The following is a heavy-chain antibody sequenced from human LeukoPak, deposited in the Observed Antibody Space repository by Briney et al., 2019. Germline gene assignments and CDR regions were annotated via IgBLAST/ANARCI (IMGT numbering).Heavy chain of an antibody. Sequence: SETLSLTCTVSGGSTSSYYWSWIRQPPGKGLEWIGYIYYSGSTNYNPSLKSRVTISVDTSKNQFSLKLSSVTAADTAVYYCARVVTYIWGQGTMVTVSS. CDR3: ARVVTYI. J-gene: IGHJ3*02. CDR2: IYYSGST. CDR1: GGSTSSYY. D-gene: IGHD2-15*01. V-gene: IGHV4-59*08.